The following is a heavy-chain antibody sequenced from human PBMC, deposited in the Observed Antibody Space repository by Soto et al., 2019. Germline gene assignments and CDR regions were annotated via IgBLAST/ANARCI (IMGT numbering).Heavy chain of an antibody. V-gene: IGHV4-30-2*01. J-gene: IGHJ4*02. D-gene: IGHD3-22*01. Sequence: SETLSLTCAVSGGSISSGGYSWSWIRQPPGKGLEWIGYIYHSGSTYYNPSLKSRVTISVDRSKNQFSLKLSSVTAADTAVYYCAIGVSSGYYYPTGYFDYWGQGTLVTVSS. CDR3: AIGVSSGYYYPTGYFDY. CDR2: IYHSGST. CDR1: GGSISSGGYS.